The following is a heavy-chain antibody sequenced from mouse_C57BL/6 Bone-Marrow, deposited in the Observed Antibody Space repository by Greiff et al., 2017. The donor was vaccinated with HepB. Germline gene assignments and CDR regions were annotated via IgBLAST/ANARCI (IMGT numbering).Heavy chain of an antibody. J-gene: IGHJ4*01. CDR3: ARVRGITTGGYYAMDY. CDR1: GYTFTSYG. CDR2: IYPRSGNT. D-gene: IGHD2-4*01. Sequence: QVQLQQSGAELARPGASVKLSCKASGYTFTSYGISWVKQRTGQGLEWIGEIYPRSGNTYYNEKFKGKATLTADKSSSTAYMELRSLTSEDSAVYFCARVRGITTGGYYAMDYWGQGTSVTVSS. V-gene: IGHV1-81*01.